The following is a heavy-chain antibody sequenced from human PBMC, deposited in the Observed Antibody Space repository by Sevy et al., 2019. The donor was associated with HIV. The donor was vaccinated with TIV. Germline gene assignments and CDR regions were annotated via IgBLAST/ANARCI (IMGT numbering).Heavy chain of an antibody. V-gene: IGHV3-30*02. D-gene: IGHD6-13*01. CDR2: IGYDGTYK. J-gene: IGHJ4*02. Sequence: GGSLRLSCTASGFTFSYYGMHWVRQAPGKGLEWVAFIGYDGTYKYYSESVKGRFAISRDNSKNTVCLEMNSLRTDDTAIYYCAKNTASAGTGGFDYWGQGALVTVSS. CDR3: AKNTASAGTGGFDY. CDR1: GFTFSYYG.